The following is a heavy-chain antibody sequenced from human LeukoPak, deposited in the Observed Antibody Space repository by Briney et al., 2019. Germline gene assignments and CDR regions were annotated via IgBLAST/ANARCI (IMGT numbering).Heavy chain of an antibody. J-gene: IGHJ4*02. CDR2: IYYSGST. V-gene: IGHV4-59*01. CDR1: GGSISSYY. D-gene: IGHD3-22*01. CDR3: ARVRVYYDSSSYPPYYFDY. Sequence: SETLSLTCTVSGGSISSYYWSWVRQPPGKGLEWVGYIYYSGSTNFNPSLKGRVTISVDTSKNQFSLQLNSVTAADTAVYYCARVRVYYDSSSYPPYYFDYGGQGTLVTVPS.